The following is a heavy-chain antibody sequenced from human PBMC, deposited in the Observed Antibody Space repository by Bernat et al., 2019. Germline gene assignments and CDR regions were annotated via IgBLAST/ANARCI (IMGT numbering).Heavy chain of an antibody. J-gene: IGHJ5*02. CDR1: GGTFSSYT. CDR2: IIPILGIA. V-gene: IGHV1-69*02. D-gene: IGHD3-10*01. Sequence: QVQLVQSGAEVKKPGSSVKVSCNASGGTFSSYTISWVRQAPGQGLDWMGRIIPILGIANYAQKFQVRVTITADKSTRTAYMELSSMRSEDTAVYYCARGRWIGELLYSWLDTWGKGTLVTVS. CDR3: ARGRWIGELLYSWLDT.